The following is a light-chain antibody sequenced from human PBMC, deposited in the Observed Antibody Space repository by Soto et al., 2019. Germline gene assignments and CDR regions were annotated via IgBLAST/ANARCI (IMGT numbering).Light chain of an antibody. J-gene: IGKJ1*01. Sequence: IVMTQSPATLSVSPGERATLSCRASQSVSTYLAWYQQKPGQAPRLLIYHASTRATDIPARFSGSGSGTDFTLTISRLEPEDFAVYYCQQYGTSPATFGQGTKVDIK. V-gene: IGKV3-15*01. CDR1: QSVSTY. CDR2: HAS. CDR3: QQYGTSPAT.